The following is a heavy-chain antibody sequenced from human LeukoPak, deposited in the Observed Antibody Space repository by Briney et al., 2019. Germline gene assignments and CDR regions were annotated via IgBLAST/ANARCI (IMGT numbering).Heavy chain of an antibody. CDR1: GYRLTTYW. CDR3: ARYCSGGSCSP. D-gene: IGHD2-15*01. Sequence: GESLKISCTNSGYRLTTYWIGWWRQMPGKGLEWMGIIYPGYSDTRYSPSFQGPVNISPDKSTSTAYMQWSSLKASDTAMYYCARYCSGGSCSPWGQGTLVTVSS. V-gene: IGHV5-51*01. CDR2: IYPGYSDT. J-gene: IGHJ4*02.